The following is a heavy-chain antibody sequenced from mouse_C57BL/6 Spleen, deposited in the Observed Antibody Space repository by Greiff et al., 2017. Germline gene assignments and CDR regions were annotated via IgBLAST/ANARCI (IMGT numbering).Heavy chain of an antibody. CDR3: ARGVYDNHFDY. Sequence: QVQLQQPGAELVRPGSSVKLSCKASGYTFTSYWMHWVKQRPIQGLEWIGNIDPSDSETHYNQKFKDKATLTVDKSSSTAYMQLSSLTSEASAVYYCARGVYDNHFDYWGQGTTLTVSS. D-gene: IGHD1-1*01. CDR1: GYTFTSYW. V-gene: IGHV1-52*01. J-gene: IGHJ2*01. CDR2: IDPSDSET.